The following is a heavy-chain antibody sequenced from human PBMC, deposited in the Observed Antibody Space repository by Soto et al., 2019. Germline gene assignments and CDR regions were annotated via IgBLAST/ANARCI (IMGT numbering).Heavy chain of an antibody. J-gene: IGHJ4*02. CDR2: IYYSGST. CDR3: ARDPGTGEFFDY. D-gene: IGHD3-10*01. V-gene: IGHV4-59*01. Sequence: SETLSLTCTVSGGSISSYYWSWIRQPPGKGLEWIGYIYYSGSTNYNPSLKSRVTISVDTSKNQFSLKLSSVTAADTAVYYCARDPGTGEFFDYWGQGTLVTVSS. CDR1: GGSISSYY.